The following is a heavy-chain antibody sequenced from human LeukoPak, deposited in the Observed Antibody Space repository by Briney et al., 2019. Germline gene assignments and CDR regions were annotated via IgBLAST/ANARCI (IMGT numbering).Heavy chain of an antibody. CDR1: GFTFSSYG. D-gene: IGHD3-9*01. V-gene: IGHV3-21*01. CDR3: AGDILTGYYSSAAFDI. Sequence: GRSLRLSCAASGFTFSSYGMHWVRQAPGKGLEWVSSISSSSSYIYYADSVKGRFTISRDNAKNSLYLQMNSLRAEDTAVYYCAGDILTGYYSSAAFDIWGQGTMVTVSS. J-gene: IGHJ3*02. CDR2: ISSSSSYI.